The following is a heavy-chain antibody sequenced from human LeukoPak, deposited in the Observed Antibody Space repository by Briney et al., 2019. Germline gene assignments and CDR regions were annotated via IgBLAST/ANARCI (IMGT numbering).Heavy chain of an antibody. CDR3: ARDGTYCSSTSCYADYYYYMDV. Sequence: GGSLRLSCAASRFTFSSYSMNWVRQAPGKGLEWVSYISSSGSTIYYADSVKGRFTISRDNAKNSLYLQMNSLRAEDTAVYYCARDGTYCSSTSCYADYYYYMDVWGKGTTVTVSS. CDR2: ISSSGSTI. V-gene: IGHV3-48*04. CDR1: RFTFSSYS. J-gene: IGHJ6*03. D-gene: IGHD2-2*01.